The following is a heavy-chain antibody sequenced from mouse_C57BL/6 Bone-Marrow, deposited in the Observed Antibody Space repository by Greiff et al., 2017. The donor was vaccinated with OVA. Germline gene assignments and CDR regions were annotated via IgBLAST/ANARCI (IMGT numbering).Heavy chain of an antibody. J-gene: IGHJ4*01. CDR1: GYTFTDYY. CDR2: INPNNGGT. Sequence: EVQLQQSGPELVKPGASVKISCKASGYTFTDYYMNWVKQSHGKSLEWIGDINPNNGGTSYNQTFKGKATLTVDKSSSTAYMELRSLTSEDSAVYYCARVRLPYAMDYWGQGTSVTVSS. D-gene: IGHD5-5*01. V-gene: IGHV1-26*01. CDR3: ARVRLPYAMDY.